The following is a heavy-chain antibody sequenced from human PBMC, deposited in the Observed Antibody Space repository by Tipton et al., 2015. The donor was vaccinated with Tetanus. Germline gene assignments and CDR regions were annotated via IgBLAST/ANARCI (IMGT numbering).Heavy chain of an antibody. D-gene: IGHD3-22*01. Sequence: SLRLSCAASGFTFSNAWMNWVRQAPGKGLEWVGRIKSKTDGGTTDYAAPVKGRFTISRDDSKNTLYLQMNSLKTEDTAVYYCTTSYYYDSSGYYSPDYWGQGTLVTVSS. CDR2: IKSKTDGGTT. CDR3: TTSYYYDSSGYYSPDY. J-gene: IGHJ4*02. CDR1: GFTFSNAW. V-gene: IGHV3-15*07.